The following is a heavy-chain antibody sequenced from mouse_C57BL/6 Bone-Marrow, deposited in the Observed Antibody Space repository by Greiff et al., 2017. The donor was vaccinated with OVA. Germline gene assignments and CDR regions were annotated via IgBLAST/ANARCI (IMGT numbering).Heavy chain of an antibody. V-gene: IGHV3-6*01. CDR3: ASRLYYYGSSYSYYAMDY. J-gene: IGHJ4*01. Sequence: ESGPGLVKPSQSLSLTCSVTGYSITSGYYWNWIRQFPGNKLEWMGYISYDGSNNYNPSLKNRISITRDTSKNQFFLKLNSVTTEDTATYYCASRLYYYGSSYSYYAMDYWGQGTSVTVSS. CDR1: GYSITSGYY. CDR2: ISYDGSN. D-gene: IGHD1-1*01.